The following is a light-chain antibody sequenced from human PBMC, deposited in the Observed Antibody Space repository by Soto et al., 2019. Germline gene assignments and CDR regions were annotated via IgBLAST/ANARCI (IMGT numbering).Light chain of an antibody. CDR1: QSVSSS. CDR3: QQRTTWPIT. V-gene: IGKV3-11*01. CDR2: DAS. Sequence: EIVLTQSPATLSLSPGKRATLSCRASQSVSSSLAWYQQKPGQAPRLLIYDASNRATGIPARFSGSGSGTDFTLTISSLEPEDFALYYCQQRTTWPITFGQGTRLEIK. J-gene: IGKJ5*01.